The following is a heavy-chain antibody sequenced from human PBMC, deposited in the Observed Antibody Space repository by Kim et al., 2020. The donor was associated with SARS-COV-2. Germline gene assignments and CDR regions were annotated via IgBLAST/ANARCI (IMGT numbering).Heavy chain of an antibody. D-gene: IGHD2-15*01. V-gene: IGHV1-2*02. Sequence: TKYAQKFQGRVTVTRDTSISTAYMELGWLTSDDTAVYYCAREGEVVDLDYWGQGTLVTVSS. CDR2: T. CDR3: AREGEVVDLDY. J-gene: IGHJ4*02.